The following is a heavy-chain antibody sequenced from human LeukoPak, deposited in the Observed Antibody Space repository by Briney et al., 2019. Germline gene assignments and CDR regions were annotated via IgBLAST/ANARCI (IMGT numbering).Heavy chain of an antibody. D-gene: IGHD6-19*01. J-gene: IGHJ4*02. V-gene: IGHV1-2*02. CDR3: ARDFGSSGWYHPLGY. CDR1: GYTFTGYY. Sequence: SVKVSCKASGYTFTGYYMHWVRQAPGQGLEWMGWINPNSGGTNYAQKFQGRVTMTRDTSISTAYMELSRLRSDDTAVYYCARDFGSSGWYHPLGYWGQGTLVTVSS. CDR2: INPNSGGT.